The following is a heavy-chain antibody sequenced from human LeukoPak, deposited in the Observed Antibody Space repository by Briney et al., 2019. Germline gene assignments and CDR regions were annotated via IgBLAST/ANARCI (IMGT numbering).Heavy chain of an antibody. D-gene: IGHD3-22*01. CDR1: GYTFTSYG. Sequence: SVKVSCKASGYTFTSYGISWVRQAPGQGLEWMGGIIPIFGTANYAQKFQGRVTITADESTSTAYMELSSLRSEDTAVYYCARMKGYYVGFDPWGQGTLVTVSS. CDR3: ARMKGYYVGFDP. V-gene: IGHV1-69*13. CDR2: IIPIFGTA. J-gene: IGHJ5*02.